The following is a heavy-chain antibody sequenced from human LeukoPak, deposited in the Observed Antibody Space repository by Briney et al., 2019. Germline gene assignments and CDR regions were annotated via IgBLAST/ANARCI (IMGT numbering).Heavy chain of an antibody. J-gene: IGHJ4*02. V-gene: IGHV1-69*04. CDR1: GGTFSSYA. Sequence: GSSVKVSCKASGGTFSSYAISWVRQAPGQGLEWMGRIIPILGIANYAQKFQGRVTITADKSTSTAYMELSSLRSEDTAVYYCARESDILTGCAGYWGQGTLVTVSS. CDR2: IIPILGIA. D-gene: IGHD3-9*01. CDR3: ARESDILTGCAGY.